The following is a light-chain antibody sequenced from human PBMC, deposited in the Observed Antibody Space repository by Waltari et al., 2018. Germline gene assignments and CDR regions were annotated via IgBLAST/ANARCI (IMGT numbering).Light chain of an antibody. Sequence: QSVLTQPPSVSGAPGQRVIISCTGSSSNIGAGYEVHWYQQLPGTAPKLLIYGNSNRPSGVPARVSGSKAGTSASLAITGLQAEYEADYYCQSYDSSLSVVFGGGTKLTVL. CDR1: SSNIGAGYE. V-gene: IGLV1-40*01. CDR2: GNS. CDR3: QSYDSSLSVV. J-gene: IGLJ2*01.